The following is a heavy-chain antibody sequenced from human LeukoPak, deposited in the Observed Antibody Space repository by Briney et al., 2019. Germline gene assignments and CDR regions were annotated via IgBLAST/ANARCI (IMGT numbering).Heavy chain of an antibody. CDR3: TRASGYSSGAVDY. CDR2: ISWNSGSI. J-gene: IGHJ4*02. Sequence: PGRSLRLSCAASGFTFDDYAMHWVRQAPGKGLEWVSGISWNSGSIGYADSVKGRFTISGDNAKGTLYLQMNSLRADDMALYYCTRASGYSSGAVDYWGQGTLVTVSS. D-gene: IGHD5-18*01. CDR1: GFTFDDYA. V-gene: IGHV3-9*03.